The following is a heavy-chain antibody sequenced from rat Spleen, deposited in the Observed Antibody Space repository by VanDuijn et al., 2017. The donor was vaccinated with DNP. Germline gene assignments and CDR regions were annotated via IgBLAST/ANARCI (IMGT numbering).Heavy chain of an antibody. CDR1: GFTFSNCG. CDR2: ISNSGGSS. D-gene: IGHD1-11*01. V-gene: IGHV5S13*01. Sequence: EVQLVESGGGLVQPGRSLTLSCAASGFTFSNCGMAWVRQAPTKGLEWVASISNSGGSSYYRDSVKGRFTISRDNAKSTLYLQKSKLGSEDTAIYYCVREEEGVDYWGQGVMVTVSS. CDR3: VREEEGVDY. J-gene: IGHJ2*01.